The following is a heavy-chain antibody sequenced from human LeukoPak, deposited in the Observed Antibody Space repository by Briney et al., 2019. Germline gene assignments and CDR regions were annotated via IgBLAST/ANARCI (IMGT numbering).Heavy chain of an antibody. D-gene: IGHD4-17*01. V-gene: IGHV3-43*02. CDR2: ISGDGHRT. CDR3: ARLPYGEPGPFDY. J-gene: IGHJ4*02. Sequence: HPGGSLRLSCEASGFSFDDYVMHWVRQAPGKGLQWVSLISGDGHRTYYADSVKGRFTISRHNSKNTLYLQMNSLRAEDTAVYYCARLPYGEPGPFDYWGQGTLVTVSS. CDR1: GFSFDDYV.